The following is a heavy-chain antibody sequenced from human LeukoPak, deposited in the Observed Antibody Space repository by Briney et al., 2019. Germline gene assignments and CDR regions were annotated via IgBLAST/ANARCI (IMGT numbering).Heavy chain of an antibody. J-gene: IGHJ4*02. CDR2: IIPIFGTA. V-gene: IGHV1-69*13. Sequence: SVKVSCKASGGTFSIYAISWVRQAPGQGPEWMGGIIPIFGTANYAQKFQGRVTITADESTSTAYMELSSLRSEDTAVYYCARGGRDGWGSHSFIQSDYWGQGTLVTVSS. CDR3: ARGGRDGWGSHSFIQSDY. D-gene: IGHD3-10*01. CDR1: GGTFSIYA.